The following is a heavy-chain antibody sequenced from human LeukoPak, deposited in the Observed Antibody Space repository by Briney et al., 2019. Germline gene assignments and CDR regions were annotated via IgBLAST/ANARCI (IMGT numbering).Heavy chain of an antibody. CDR3: AREAAYCGGDCYSPYYYYMDV. V-gene: IGHV3-23*01. J-gene: IGHJ6*03. CDR2: ISGSGGIT. Sequence: GGSLRPSGAASGFTFSSYAMSWVGQAPGKGREWFSAISGSGGITYYADSVKGRFTTSRDNSKNTLYLKMNSLRAEDTAVYYCAREAAYCGGDCYSPYYYYMDVWEKGTTVTVSS. D-gene: IGHD2-21*02. CDR1: GFTFSSYA.